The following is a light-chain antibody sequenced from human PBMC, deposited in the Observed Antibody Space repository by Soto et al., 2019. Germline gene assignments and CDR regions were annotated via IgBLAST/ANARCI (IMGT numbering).Light chain of an antibody. J-gene: IGKJ4*01. Sequence: DIQMTQYPSSVSASVRDRVTITCRASQGIGSWLAWYQQKPGKAPELLIYAASNLQSGVPSRFSGSGSGTDFTLTISSLQPEDFATYYCQQAHSYPLTFGGGTKVEIK. CDR2: AAS. V-gene: IGKV1-12*01. CDR3: QQAHSYPLT. CDR1: QGIGSW.